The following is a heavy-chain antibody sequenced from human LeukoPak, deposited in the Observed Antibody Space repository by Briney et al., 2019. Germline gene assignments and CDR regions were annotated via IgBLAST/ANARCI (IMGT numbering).Heavy chain of an antibody. CDR2: INQDGSQK. CDR1: GFTFSDYW. Sequence: AGGSLRLSCAASGFTFSDYWMSWVRQIPGKGLEWVASINQDGSQKYFVDSVKGRFTISRDNAKNSLYLQMNSLKTEDTAVYYCARTRYGSGSYGAFDIWGQGTMVTVSS. J-gene: IGHJ3*02. D-gene: IGHD3-10*01. CDR3: ARTRYGSGSYGAFDI. V-gene: IGHV3-7*03.